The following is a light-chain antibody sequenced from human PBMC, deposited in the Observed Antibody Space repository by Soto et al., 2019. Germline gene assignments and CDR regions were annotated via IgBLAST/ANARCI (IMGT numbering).Light chain of an antibody. J-gene: IGKJ2*01. Sequence: DIVMTQSPDSLAVSLGEMATINCKSSQSVLYSSNNKNYLAWYQQKPGQPPKLLIHWAYTRESGVPHRFSGSGSVTDFTLPIVILQASDFEVYYWQRYYSPPPYTFGQGTKLEIK. CDR1: QSVLYSSNNKNY. V-gene: IGKV4-1*01. CDR3: QRYYSPPPYT. CDR2: WAY.